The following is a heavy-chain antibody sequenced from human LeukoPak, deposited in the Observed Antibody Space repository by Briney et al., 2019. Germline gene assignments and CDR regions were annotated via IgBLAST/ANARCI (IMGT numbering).Heavy chain of an antibody. J-gene: IGHJ3*02. CDR2: IYSGGST. Sequence: GGSLRLSCAASGFAVSSNYMSWVRQAPGKGLEWVSVIYSGGSTFYADSVKGRFTISRDNSKNTLFLQMNGLRAEDTAVYYCARWYGDYEIGAFDIWGQGTMVTVSS. CDR3: ARWYGDYEIGAFDI. CDR1: GFAVSSNY. D-gene: IGHD4-17*01. V-gene: IGHV3-66*01.